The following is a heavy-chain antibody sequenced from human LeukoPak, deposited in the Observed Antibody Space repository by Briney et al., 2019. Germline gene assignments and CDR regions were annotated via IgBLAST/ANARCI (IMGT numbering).Heavy chain of an antibody. V-gene: IGHV3-30*02. Sequence: PGGSLRLSCAASGFTFSSYGMHWVRQAPGKGLEWVAFIRYDGSNKYYADSVKGRFTISRDNSKNTLYLQMNSLRAEDTAVYYCAKELVDTAPPSYFDYWGQGTLVTVSS. CDR1: GFTFSSYG. J-gene: IGHJ4*02. D-gene: IGHD5-18*01. CDR3: AKELVDTAPPSYFDY. CDR2: IRYDGSNK.